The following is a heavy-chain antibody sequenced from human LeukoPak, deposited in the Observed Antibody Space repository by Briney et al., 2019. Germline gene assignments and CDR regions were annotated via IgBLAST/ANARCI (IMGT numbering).Heavy chain of an antibody. D-gene: IGHD4-17*01. CDR2: IWHDGSNT. CDR3: ARDSDYGDGFDY. J-gene: IGHJ4*02. CDR1: GFAFSSYG. V-gene: IGHV3-33*01. Sequence: PGRSLTLSCAASGFAFSSYGVHWVRQAPGKGLEWVAVIWHDGSNTYYADSVTGRFLLSRDNSLNTLYLQMNGLRAEDTAVYYCARDSDYGDGFDYWGQGPLVTVSS.